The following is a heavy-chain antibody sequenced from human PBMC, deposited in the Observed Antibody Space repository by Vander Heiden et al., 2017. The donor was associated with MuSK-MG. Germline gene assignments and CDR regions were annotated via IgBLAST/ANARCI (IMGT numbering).Heavy chain of an antibody. CDR3: VRELVIGPAEYFHH. CDR1: GFTFSDYW. D-gene: IGHD2-21*01. J-gene: IGHJ1*01. V-gene: IGHV3-7*03. Sequence: EVQLVESGGGLVQPGGSRRLPCVASGFTFSDYWMSWVRQAPGKGLEWVANIKKDGKEKYYLDSVKGRFTISRDNAKNSLYLQMNGLRAEDTAVYHCVRELVIGPAEYFHHWVQGTLVTVTS. CDR2: IKKDGKEK.